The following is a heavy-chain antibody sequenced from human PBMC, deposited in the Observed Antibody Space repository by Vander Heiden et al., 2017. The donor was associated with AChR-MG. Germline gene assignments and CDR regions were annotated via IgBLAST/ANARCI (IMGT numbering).Heavy chain of an antibody. Sequence: EVQLVESGGGLVHPGESLRLASAPPGFTFSNFWMSWVRQAPGKGLEWVANIQQDGGRKNDVDPVKGRFTISRDNAKNSLDLHMNSLRAEDTAVYYCASDSYCSGDSCYYHSDYWGQGTRVTVSS. D-gene: IGHD2-15*01. CDR1: GFTFSNFW. J-gene: IGHJ4*02. V-gene: IGHV3-7*01. CDR3: ASDSYCSGDSCYYHSDY. CDR2: IQQDGGRK.